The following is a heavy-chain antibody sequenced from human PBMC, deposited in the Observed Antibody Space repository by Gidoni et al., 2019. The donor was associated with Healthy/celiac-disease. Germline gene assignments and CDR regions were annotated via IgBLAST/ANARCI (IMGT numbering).Heavy chain of an antibody. J-gene: IGHJ3*02. CDR1: GGSISSSSYY. D-gene: IGHD2-2*01. V-gene: IGHV4-39*01. CDR3: ARSPIVVVPAANRGAFDI. Sequence: QLQLQESGPGLVKPSETLSLTCTVSGGSISSSSYYWGWIRQPPGKGLEWIGSIYSSGSTYYNPSLKSRVTISVDTSKNQFSLKLSSVTAADTAVYYCARSPIVVVPAANRGAFDIWGQGTMVTVSS. CDR2: IYSSGST.